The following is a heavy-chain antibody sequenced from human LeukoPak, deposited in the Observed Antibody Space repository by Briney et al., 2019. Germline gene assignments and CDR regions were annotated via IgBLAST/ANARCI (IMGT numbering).Heavy chain of an antibody. CDR1: GVTLDDYG. V-gene: IGHV3-20*04. Sequence: PGGSLRLSCAASGVTLDDYGMSWVPHPPGEGLGWGWDMNWKGGSTGYTDSVKGRFTISRDNAKNSLYLQMNSLRAEDTALYYCARAIGVVRYARVYYFDYWGQGTLVTVSS. CDR2: MNWKGGST. D-gene: IGHD2-21*01. J-gene: IGHJ4*02. CDR3: ARAIGVVRYARVYYFDY.